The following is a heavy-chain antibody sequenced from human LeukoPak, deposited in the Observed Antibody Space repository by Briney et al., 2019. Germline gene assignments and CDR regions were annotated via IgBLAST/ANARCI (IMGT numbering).Heavy chain of an antibody. D-gene: IGHD3-10*01. CDR1: GGSISSSSYY. J-gene: IGHJ5*02. CDR2: IYYSGST. Sequence: SETLSLTCTVSGGSISSSSYYWGWIRQPPGKGLEWIGCIYYSGSTYYNPSLKSRVTISVDTSKNQFSLKLSSVTAADTAVYYCARVKGITMVRGVITWFDPWGQGTLVTVSS. CDR3: ARVKGITMVRGVITWFDP. V-gene: IGHV4-39*07.